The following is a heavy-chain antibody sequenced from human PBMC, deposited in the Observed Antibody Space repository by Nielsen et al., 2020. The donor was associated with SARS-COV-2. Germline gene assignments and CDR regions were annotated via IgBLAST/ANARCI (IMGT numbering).Heavy chain of an antibody. CDR1: GFTFDDYA. D-gene: IGHD1-26*01. Sequence: GGSLRLSCAASGFTFDDYAMHWVRQAPGKGLEWVSGISWNSSSIGYADSVKGRFTTSRDNAKNSLYLQMNSLRAEDTALYYCAVGGDTGIYYYGMDVWGQGTTVTVSS. V-gene: IGHV3-9*01. J-gene: IGHJ6*02. CDR3: AVGGDTGIYYYGMDV. CDR2: ISWNSSSI.